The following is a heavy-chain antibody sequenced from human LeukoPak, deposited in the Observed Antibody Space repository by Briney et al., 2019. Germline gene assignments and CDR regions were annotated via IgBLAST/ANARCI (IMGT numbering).Heavy chain of an antibody. CDR1: GFTFSSYG. CDR3: AKVRAITMVRGVTPEFDY. Sequence: GGSLRLSCAASGFTFSSYGVHWVRQAPGKGLEWVAVISYDGSNKYYADSVKGRFTISRDNSKNTLYLQMNSLRAEDTAVYYCAKVRAITMVRGVTPEFDYWGQGTLVTVSS. J-gene: IGHJ4*02. V-gene: IGHV3-30*18. D-gene: IGHD3-10*01. CDR2: ISYDGSNK.